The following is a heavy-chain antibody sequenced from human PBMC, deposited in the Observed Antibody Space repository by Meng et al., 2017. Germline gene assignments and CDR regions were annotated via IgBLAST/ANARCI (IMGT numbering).Heavy chain of an antibody. D-gene: IGHD5-12*01. Sequence: SETLSLTCTVSGGSISSYYWSCIRQPAGKGLEWIGRIYTSGSTNYNPPLKSRVTMSVDTSKNQFSRKLSSVAAADTAVYYWARSGARYSGYDPEGNWFDPWGQGTLVTVSS. J-gene: IGHJ5*02. V-gene: IGHV4-4*07. CDR3: ARSGARYSGYDPEGNWFDP. CDR2: IYTSGST. CDR1: GGSISSYY.